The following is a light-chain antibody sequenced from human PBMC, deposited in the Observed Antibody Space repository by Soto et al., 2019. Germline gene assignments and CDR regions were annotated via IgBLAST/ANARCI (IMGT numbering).Light chain of an antibody. Sequence: DLQMTQSPSTLSGSVGDRVTITRQASQTISSWLAWYQQKPGKAPKLLIYKASTLKSGVPSRFSGSGSGTEFTLTISSLQPDDFATYYCQHYNSYSEAFGQGTKVDI. CDR2: KAS. V-gene: IGKV1-5*03. CDR3: QHYNSYSEA. J-gene: IGKJ1*01. CDR1: QTISSW.